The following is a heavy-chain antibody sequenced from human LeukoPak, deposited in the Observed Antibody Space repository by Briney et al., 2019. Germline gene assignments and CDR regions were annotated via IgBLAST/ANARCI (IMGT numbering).Heavy chain of an antibody. CDR1: GFTFSSYG. CDR3: AKDIRRRWLPTDAFDI. Sequence: GGSLRLSCAASGFTFSSYGMGWVRQAPGKGLEGVSGISWNSGSIDYADSVKGRFTISRDNAKNSLYLQMNSLRAEDTALYYCAKDIRRRWLPTDAFDIWGQGTMVTVSS. J-gene: IGHJ3*02. V-gene: IGHV3-9*01. D-gene: IGHD5-24*01. CDR2: ISWNSGSI.